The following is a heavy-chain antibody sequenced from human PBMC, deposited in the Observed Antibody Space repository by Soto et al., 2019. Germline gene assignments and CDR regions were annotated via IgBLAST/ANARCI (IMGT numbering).Heavy chain of an antibody. CDR2: ISAYNGNT. D-gene: IGHD2-21*01. CDR1: GYPLTNYG. J-gene: IGHJ6*02. V-gene: IGHV1-18*04. CDR3: ARCGLKEADPYYYSGMDV. Sequence: XSVKVACKASGYPLTNYGIIWGRQAPGQGLEWMGWISAYNGNTNYAQKFQDRGIMTADRFTSTAYMELRSLTSDDTAVYYCARCGLKEADPYYYSGMDVWAQGTTVTVSS.